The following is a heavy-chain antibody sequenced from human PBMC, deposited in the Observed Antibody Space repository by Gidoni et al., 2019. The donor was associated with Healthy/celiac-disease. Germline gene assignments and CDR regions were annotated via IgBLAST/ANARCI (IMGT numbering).Heavy chain of an antibody. J-gene: IGHJ4*02. CDR2: ISGSGGST. Sequence: EVQLLESGGGLVQPGGSLRLSCAASGFTFSSYAMSWVRQAPGKGLEWGSAISGSGGSTYYADSVKGRFTISRDNSKNTLYLQMNSLRAEDTAVYYCAKDFSRSGSYQDYWGQGTLVTVSS. CDR1: GFTFSSYA. D-gene: IGHD1-26*01. CDR3: AKDFSRSGSYQDY. V-gene: IGHV3-23*01.